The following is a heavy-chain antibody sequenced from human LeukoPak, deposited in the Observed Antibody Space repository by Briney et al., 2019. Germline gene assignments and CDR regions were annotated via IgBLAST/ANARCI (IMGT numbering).Heavy chain of an antibody. CDR1: GGTFSSYT. CDR2: IIPILGIA. V-gene: IGHV1-69*02. D-gene: IGHD3-3*01. CDR3: AINGRRITIFGVVILDS. Sequence: GASVKVSCKASGGTFSSYTISWERQAPGQGLGWMGRIIPILGIANYAQKFQGRVTITADKSTSTAYMELSSLRSEDTAVYYCAINGRRITIFGVVILDSWGQGTLVTDSS. J-gene: IGHJ5*01.